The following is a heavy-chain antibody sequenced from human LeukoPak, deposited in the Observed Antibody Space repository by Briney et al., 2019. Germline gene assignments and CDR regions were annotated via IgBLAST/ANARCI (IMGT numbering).Heavy chain of an antibody. CDR2: ISSTGDYI. V-gene: IGHV3-21*01. J-gene: IGHJ6*04. Sequence: PGGSLRLSCAASGSTFNYYSMNWVRQAPGKGLEWVSSISSTGDYIYYADSVKGRFTISRDNAKNSLYLQMNSLRAEDTAVYYCAELGITMIGGVWGKGTTVTISS. CDR1: GSTFNYYS. D-gene: IGHD3-10*02. CDR3: AELGITMIGGV.